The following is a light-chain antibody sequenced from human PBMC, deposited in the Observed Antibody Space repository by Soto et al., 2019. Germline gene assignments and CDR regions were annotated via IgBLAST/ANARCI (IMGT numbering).Light chain of an antibody. CDR2: AAA. V-gene: IGKV1-12*01. CDR3: QQANSFPRLT. J-gene: IGKJ4*01. CDR1: QGISRW. Sequence: DIQMTPSPSSVSASVGDRVTITCRASQGISRWLAWYQQKPGKAPQLLIYAAATLQSGVPSRFSGSGSGTDFTLTISSLQPEDFATYYCQQANSFPRLTFGGGTKVEI.